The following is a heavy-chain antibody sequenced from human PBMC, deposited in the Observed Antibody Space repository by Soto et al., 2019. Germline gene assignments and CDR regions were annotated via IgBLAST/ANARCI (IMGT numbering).Heavy chain of an antibody. V-gene: IGHV1-2*02. CDR1: GYTFTGYY. CDR2: INPNSGGT. J-gene: IGHJ5*02. CDR3: AREIAAVVVVGWFDP. Sequence: ASVKVSCKASGYTFTGYYMHWVRQPPGQGLEWMGWINPNSGGTNYAQKFQGRVTMTRDTSISTAYMELSRLRSDDTAVYYCAREIAAVVVVGWFDPWGQGILVSVSS. D-gene: IGHD6-13*01.